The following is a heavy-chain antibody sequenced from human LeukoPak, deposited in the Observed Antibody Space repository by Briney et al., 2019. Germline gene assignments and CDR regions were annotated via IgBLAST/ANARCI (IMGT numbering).Heavy chain of an antibody. V-gene: IGHV1-46*01. CDR3: ARGPVLGGVIVPFDY. CDR2: INPSGGST. J-gene: IGHJ4*02. Sequence: ASVKVSCKASGYTFTSYYMHWVRQAPGQGLEWMGIINPSGGSTSYAQKFQGRVTMTRDTSTSTVYMELSSLRSEDTAVYYCARGPVLGGVIVPFDYWGQGTLVTVSP. CDR1: GYTFTSYY. D-gene: IGHD3-16*02.